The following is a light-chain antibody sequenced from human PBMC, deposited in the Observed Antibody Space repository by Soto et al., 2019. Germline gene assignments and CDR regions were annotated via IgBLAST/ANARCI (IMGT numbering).Light chain of an antibody. CDR1: SSNIGSNN. Sequence: QSVLTQPPSASGTPGQRVTISCSGSSSNIGSNNVNWYQQLPGTAPKLLIYSNNQRPSGVPDRFSGSKSGTSASLAISGLQAEDEADYYCSSYTSSSTCGVFGGGTKVTVL. J-gene: IGLJ1*01. V-gene: IGLV1-44*01. CDR3: SSYTSSSTCGV. CDR2: SNN.